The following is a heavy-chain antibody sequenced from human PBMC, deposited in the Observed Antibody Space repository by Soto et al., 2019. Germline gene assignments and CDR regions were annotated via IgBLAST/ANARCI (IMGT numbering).Heavy chain of an antibody. CDR3: ARDRGAATPFDY. Sequence: EVQLVESGGGLVQPGGSLRLSCAASGFTFSNYWIHWVRQAPGKGLVWVSRIDNDGSTTRYADSVRGRFTISRDNAKNTIDLQMDSLRAEDAAVYDCARDRGAATPFDYWGQGTLVTVSS. V-gene: IGHV3-74*01. CDR1: GFTFSNYW. CDR2: IDNDGSTT. J-gene: IGHJ4*02. D-gene: IGHD1-26*01.